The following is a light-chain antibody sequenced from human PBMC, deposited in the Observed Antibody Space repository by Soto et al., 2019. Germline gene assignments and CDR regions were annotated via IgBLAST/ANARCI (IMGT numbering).Light chain of an antibody. CDR1: QDISNY. Sequence: DIQMTQSPSSLSASVGDRVTTTCQASQDISNYLNWYQQKPGKAPKLLIYDASNLETGVPSRFSGSGSGTDFTFTISSLQPEDIATYFCQQYDNLLTWTFGQGTKVDIK. CDR3: QQYDNLLTWT. J-gene: IGKJ1*01. CDR2: DAS. V-gene: IGKV1-33*01.